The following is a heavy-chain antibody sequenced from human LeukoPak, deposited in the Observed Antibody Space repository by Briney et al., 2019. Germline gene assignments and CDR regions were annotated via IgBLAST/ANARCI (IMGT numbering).Heavy chain of an antibody. CDR3: ARAIWGYYYGFYYYYYMDV. D-gene: IGHD3-10*01. V-gene: IGHV4-38-2*02. CDR1: GYSISSDYY. Sequence: RPSETLSLTCTVSGYSISSDYYWGWIRQPPGKGLEWIASVSHSGSTYYNPSLKSRVTISVDTSKNQFSLKLSSVTAADTAVYYCARAIWGYYYGFYYYYYMDVWGKGTTVTVSS. J-gene: IGHJ6*03. CDR2: VSHSGST.